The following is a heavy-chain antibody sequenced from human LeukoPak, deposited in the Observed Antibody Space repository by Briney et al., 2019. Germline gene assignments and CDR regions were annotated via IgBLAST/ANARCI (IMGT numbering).Heavy chain of an antibody. CDR3: ARDQISYGSGSYYS. J-gene: IGHJ4*02. V-gene: IGHV1-18*01. CDR2: ISAYNGNT. D-gene: IGHD3-10*01. CDR1: GYTFTSYG. Sequence: ASVKVSCKASGYTFTSYGISWVRQAPGQGLEWMGWISAYNGNTNYARKLQGRVTMTTDTSTSTAYMELRSLRSDDTAVYYCARDQISYGSGSYYSWGQGTLVTVSS.